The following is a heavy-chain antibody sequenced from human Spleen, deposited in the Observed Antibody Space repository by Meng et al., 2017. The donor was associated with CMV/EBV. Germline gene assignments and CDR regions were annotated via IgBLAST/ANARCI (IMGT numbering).Heavy chain of an antibody. CDR1: VGSFNGYY. CDR3: ARDSPTQWSQLLNDAFDI. V-gene: IGHV4-34*01. J-gene: IGHJ3*02. CDR2: INHGGST. Sequence: SETLSLTCAVYVGSFNGYYWSWIRQPPGKGLEWIGEINHGGSTNYNPSLKSRVAISVDTSKNQFSLKLSSVTVADTAVYYCARDSPTQWSQLLNDAFDIWGQGTMVTVSS. D-gene: IGHD5-24*01.